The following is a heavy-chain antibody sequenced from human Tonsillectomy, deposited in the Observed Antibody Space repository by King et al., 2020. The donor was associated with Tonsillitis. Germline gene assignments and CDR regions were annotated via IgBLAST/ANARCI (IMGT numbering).Heavy chain of an antibody. CDR1: GFTFSSYG. CDR3: AKDRTTVTTPNPRPDAFDI. Sequence: QFQLVQSGGGVVQPGGSLRLSCAASGFTFSSYGMHWVRQAPGKGLEWVAFIRYDGSNKYYADSVKGRFTISRDNSKNTLYLQMNSLRAEDTAVYYCAKDRTTVTTPNPRPDAFDIWGQGTMVTVSS. V-gene: IGHV3-30*02. J-gene: IGHJ3*02. D-gene: IGHD4-17*01. CDR2: IRYDGSNK.